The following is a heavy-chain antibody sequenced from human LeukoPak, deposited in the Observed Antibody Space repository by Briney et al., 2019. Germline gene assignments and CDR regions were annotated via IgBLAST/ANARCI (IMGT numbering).Heavy chain of an antibody. D-gene: IGHD2-2*01. CDR2: ISPYNGNT. CDR1: GYTFTSYG. J-gene: IGHJ6*02. Sequence: ASVKVSCKASGYTFTSYGISWVRQAPGQGLEWMGWISPYNGNTNYAQKLQGRVTMTTDTSTSTAYMELRSLRSDDTAVYYCARDANIVVVPAANYYYYYGIDVWGQGTTVTVSS. V-gene: IGHV1-18*01. CDR3: ARDANIVVVPAANYYYYYGIDV.